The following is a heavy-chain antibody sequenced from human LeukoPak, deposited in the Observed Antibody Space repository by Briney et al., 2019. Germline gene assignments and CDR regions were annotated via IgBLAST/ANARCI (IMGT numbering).Heavy chain of an antibody. V-gene: IGHV4-30-2*01. CDR1: GGSISSGGYS. CDR2: SYHSGST. J-gene: IGHJ2*01. CDR3: ARVKIGYCSSTSCYSNWYFDL. D-gene: IGHD2-2*01. Sequence: SETLSLTCAVSGGSISSGGYSWSWIRQPPGKGLEWIGYSYHSGSTYYNPSLKSRVTISVDRSKNQFSLKLSSVTAADTAVYYCARVKIGYCSSTSCYSNWYFDLWGRGTLVTVSS.